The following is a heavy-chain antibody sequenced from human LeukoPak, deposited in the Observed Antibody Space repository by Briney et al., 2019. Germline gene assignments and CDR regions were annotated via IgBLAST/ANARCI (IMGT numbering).Heavy chain of an antibody. V-gene: IGHV3-21*01. CDR1: GFTFSSYS. CDR2: ISSSSSYI. J-gene: IGHJ4*02. Sequence: GGSLRLSCAASGFTFSSYSMNWVRQAPGKGLEWVSSISSSSSYIYYADSVKGRFTISRDNAKNSLYLKMNSLRAEDTAVYYCARWRRSGSYTGFDYWGQGTLVTVSS. CDR3: ARWRRSGSYTGFDY. D-gene: IGHD1-26*01.